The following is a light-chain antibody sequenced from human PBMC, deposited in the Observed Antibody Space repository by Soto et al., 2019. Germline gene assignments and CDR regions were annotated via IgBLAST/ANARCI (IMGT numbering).Light chain of an antibody. CDR1: QKIDDW. V-gene: IGKV1-39*01. J-gene: IGKJ1*01. Sequence: DIQMTQSPSTLAASVGDRVTITCRASQKIDDWMAWYQQKPGKAPKLLIYAASSLQSGVPSRFSGSGSGTDFTLTISSLQPEDFATYYCQQSYSTPWTFGQGTKVDIK. CDR2: AAS. CDR3: QQSYSTPWT.